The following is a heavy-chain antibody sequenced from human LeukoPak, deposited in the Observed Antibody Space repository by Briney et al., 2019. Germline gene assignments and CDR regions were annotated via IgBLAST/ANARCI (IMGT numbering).Heavy chain of an antibody. CDR2: IFPGDSDT. CDR1: GYIFTTYW. D-gene: IGHD1/OR15-1a*01. Sequence: GESLKISCQGSGYIFTTYWIGWVRQMPGKGLEWMGIIFPGDSDTIYSPSFQGQVTISADKSIDTAYLQWSSLKASDTAMYYCATSESQTKFDYWGQGTLVTASS. CDR3: ATSESQTKFDY. V-gene: IGHV5-51*01. J-gene: IGHJ4*02.